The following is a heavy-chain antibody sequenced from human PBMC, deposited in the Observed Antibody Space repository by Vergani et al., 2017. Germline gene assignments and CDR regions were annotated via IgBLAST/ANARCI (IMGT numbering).Heavy chain of an antibody. Sequence: EVQLVPSGAAVKQPGATMKISCKVSGYTFTDHYMHWVHQAPGKGLEWMGLVDPEDGETIYAEKFKGRVTIAADTSTDTAHLELSSLRSEDTAVYYCATPQTVTTGGMEVWGQGTTVIVSS. CDR1: GYTFTDHY. CDR2: VDPEDGET. D-gene: IGHD4-17*01. J-gene: IGHJ6*02. CDR3: ATPQTVTTGGMEV. V-gene: IGHV1-69-2*01.